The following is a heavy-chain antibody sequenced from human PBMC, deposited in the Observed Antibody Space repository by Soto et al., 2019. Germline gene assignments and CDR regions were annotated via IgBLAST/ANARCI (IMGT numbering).Heavy chain of an antibody. CDR3: TTDERSCSGGSCYYYYYYGMDV. Sequence: GGSLRLSCAASGFTFSNAWMNWVRQAPGKGLEWVGRIKSKTDGGTTDYAAPVKGRFTISREDSTKTLYLKMNSLQTGDRAVYYCTTDERSCSGGSCYYYYYYGMDVWGQGTTVTVSS. V-gene: IGHV3-15*07. CDR1: GFTFSNAW. J-gene: IGHJ6*02. D-gene: IGHD2-15*01. CDR2: IKSKTDGGTT.